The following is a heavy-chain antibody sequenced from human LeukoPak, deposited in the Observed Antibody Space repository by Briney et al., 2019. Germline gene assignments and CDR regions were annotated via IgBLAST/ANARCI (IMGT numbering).Heavy chain of an antibody. D-gene: IGHD6-6*01. CDR1: GFSLSTPGQG. CDR3: AHRQGSSSGGGLDS. CDR2: IYWNDDK. J-gene: IGHJ4*02. Sequence: SGPTLVNPTQTLTLTCTFSGFSLSTPGQGVGWIRQTPGKALEWLAVIYWNDDKRYSPSLKSRLTITKDISKNQVVLTMTNMDPVDTATYFCAHRQGSSSGGGLDSWGQGTLVTVSS. V-gene: IGHV2-5*01.